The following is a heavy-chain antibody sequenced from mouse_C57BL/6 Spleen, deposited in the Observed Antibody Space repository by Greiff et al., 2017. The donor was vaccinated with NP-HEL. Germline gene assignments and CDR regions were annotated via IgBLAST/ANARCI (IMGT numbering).Heavy chain of an antibody. Sequence: VQLQQSGPVLVKPGASVKMSCKASGYTFTDYYMNWVKQSHGKSLEWIGVINPYNGGTSYNQKFKGKATLTVDKSSSTAYMELNSLTSEDSAVYYCARLGKPYPYYAMDYWGQGTSVTVSS. CDR2: INPYNGGT. V-gene: IGHV1-19*01. J-gene: IGHJ4*01. CDR3: ARLGKPYPYYAMDY. D-gene: IGHD6-5*01. CDR1: GYTFTDYY.